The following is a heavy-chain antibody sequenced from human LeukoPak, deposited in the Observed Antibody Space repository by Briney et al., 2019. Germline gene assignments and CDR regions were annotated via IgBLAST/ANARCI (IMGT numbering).Heavy chain of an antibody. CDR3: ARPPTALWLVREGDYFDY. D-gene: IGHD6-19*01. J-gene: IGHJ4*02. CDR1: GYTFTSYY. Sequence: ASVKVSCKASGYTFTSYYMHWVRQAPGQGLEWMGIINPSGGSTSYAQKFQGRVTMTRDTSTSTVYMELSSLRSEDTAVYYCARPPTALWLVREGDYFDYWGQGTLVTVSS. V-gene: IGHV1-46*01. CDR2: INPSGGST.